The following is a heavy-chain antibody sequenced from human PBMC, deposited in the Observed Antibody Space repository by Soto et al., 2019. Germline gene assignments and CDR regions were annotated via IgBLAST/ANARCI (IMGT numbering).Heavy chain of an antibody. CDR3: AKDRSLNTMVRGVSNYGMDV. CDR2: MSGSGGST. J-gene: IGHJ6*02. Sequence: GGALILSCASSRFTFSSYAMSGVRHAPGKGLEWVSAMSGSGGSTYCADSVKGGFTISRDNSKNTLYLKMNSLGAEDTAVYYCAKDRSLNTMVRGVSNYGMDVWGQGTTVTVSS. D-gene: IGHD3-10*01. V-gene: IGHV3-23*01. CDR1: RFTFSSYA.